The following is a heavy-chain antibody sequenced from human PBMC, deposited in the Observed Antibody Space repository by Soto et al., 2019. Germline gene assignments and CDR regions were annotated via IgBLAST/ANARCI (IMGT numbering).Heavy chain of an antibody. D-gene: IGHD2-2*01. CDR1: GYSFSSYW. CDR2: IYPGDSDT. CDR3: ARHKGYCSSTSCYGMDV. Sequence: PGESLNISCKGSGYSFSSYWIFWVHEMPVKGLEWMGSIYPGDSDTRYSPSFQGQVTISADKSISAAYLQWNSLKASDTAMYVCARHKGYCSSTSCYGMDVWGQGATVTVSS. J-gene: IGHJ6*02. V-gene: IGHV5-51*07.